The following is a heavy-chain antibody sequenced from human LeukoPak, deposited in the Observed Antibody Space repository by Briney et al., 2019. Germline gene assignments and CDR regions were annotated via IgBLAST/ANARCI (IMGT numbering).Heavy chain of an antibody. Sequence: PGGSLRLSCAASGFTFSSYSMNWVRQAPGKGLEWVSSISSSSSYIYYADSLKGRFTISRDNAKNSLYLQVNNLRAEDTAIYYCARVDSSGHASDYWGQGTLVTVSS. D-gene: IGHD6-19*01. CDR3: ARVDSSGHASDY. CDR1: GFTFSSYS. CDR2: ISSSSSYI. J-gene: IGHJ4*02. V-gene: IGHV3-21*01.